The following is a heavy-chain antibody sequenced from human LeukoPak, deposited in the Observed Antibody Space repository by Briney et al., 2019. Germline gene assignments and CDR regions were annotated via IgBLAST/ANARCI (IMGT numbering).Heavy chain of an antibody. V-gene: IGHV3-23*01. CDR1: GFTFSSYA. D-gene: IGHD6-13*01. CDR3: AKTDSSSWYVSNWFDP. CDR2: ISGSGGST. J-gene: IGHJ5*02. Sequence: GGSLRLSCAASGFTFSSYAMSWVRQAPGKGLEWVSAISGSGGSTYYADSVKGRFTISRDNSKNTLYLQMNSLRAEDTAVYYCAKTDSSSWYVSNWFDPWGQGTLVSVSS.